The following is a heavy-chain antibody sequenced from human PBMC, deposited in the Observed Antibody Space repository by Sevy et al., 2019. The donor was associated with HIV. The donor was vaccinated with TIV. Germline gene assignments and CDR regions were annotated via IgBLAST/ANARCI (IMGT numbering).Heavy chain of an antibody. J-gene: IGHJ4*02. V-gene: IGHV1-18*01. D-gene: IGHD6-13*01. CDR1: GYTFTSYG. CDR3: ATAGSFNVAAVPGDY. Sequence: ASVKVSCKASGYTFTSYGISWVRQAPGQRLEWMGWISADNGNTNYAQKLQGRVTMTTDTSTSTAYMELRSLRSDDTAVYYCATAGSFNVAAVPGDYWGQGTLVTVSS. CDR2: ISADNGNT.